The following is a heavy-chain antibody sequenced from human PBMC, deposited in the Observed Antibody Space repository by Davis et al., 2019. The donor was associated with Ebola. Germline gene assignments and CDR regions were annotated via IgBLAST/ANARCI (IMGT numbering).Heavy chain of an antibody. CDR1: GYTFTSYA. Sequence: ASVKVSCKASGYTFTSYAMHWVRQAPGQRLEWMGWINAGNGNTKYSQKFQGRVTITRDTSASTAYMELSSLRSEDTAVYYCASPNCSSTSCYWDYGMDVWGQGTTVTVSS. J-gene: IGHJ6*02. D-gene: IGHD2-2*01. V-gene: IGHV1-3*01. CDR2: INAGNGNT. CDR3: ASPNCSSTSCYWDYGMDV.